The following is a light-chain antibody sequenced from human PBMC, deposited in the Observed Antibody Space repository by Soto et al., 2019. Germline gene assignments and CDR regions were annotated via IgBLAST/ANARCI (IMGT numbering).Light chain of an antibody. Sequence: EIVMTQSPATLSVSPGERATLSCRASQSVSSKLGWYQQKPGQATRLLIYGASIRATGIPARFSGSGSGTEFTLTISSLQSEDFAVYYCQQYNNWPRTFGPGTKVDIK. CDR3: QQYNNWPRT. CDR2: GAS. CDR1: QSVSSK. J-gene: IGKJ3*01. V-gene: IGKV3-15*01.